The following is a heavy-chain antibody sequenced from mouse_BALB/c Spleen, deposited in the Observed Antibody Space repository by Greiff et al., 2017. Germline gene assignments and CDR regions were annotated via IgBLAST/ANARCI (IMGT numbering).Heavy chain of an antibody. J-gene: IGHJ4*01. Sequence: EVMLVESGGGLVQPGGSRKLSCAASGFTFSSFGMHWVRQAPEKGLEWVAYISSGSSTIYYADTVKGRFTISRDNPKNTLFLQMTSLRSEDTAMYYCARDGRDYYAMDYWGQGTSVTVSS. CDR2: ISSGSSTI. CDR3: ARDGRDYYAMDY. D-gene: IGHD1-1*01. CDR1: GFTFSSFG. V-gene: IGHV5-17*02.